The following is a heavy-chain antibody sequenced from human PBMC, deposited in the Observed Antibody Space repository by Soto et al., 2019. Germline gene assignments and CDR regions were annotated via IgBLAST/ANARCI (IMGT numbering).Heavy chain of an antibody. D-gene: IGHD4-4*01. CDR3: ARDFPTALTKNWFDS. CDR1: GGSISSGDYY. Sequence: QVQLQESGPGLVKPSQTLSLTCTVSGGSISSGDYYWSWLRQHPQKGLEWIGYIYYTGSAYYNPSLKSRVTISVDTSQSQFSLRMSSVSAADTAVYYCARDFPTALTKNWFDSWGQGTLVTVSS. J-gene: IGHJ5*01. V-gene: IGHV4-31*03. CDR2: IYYTGSA.